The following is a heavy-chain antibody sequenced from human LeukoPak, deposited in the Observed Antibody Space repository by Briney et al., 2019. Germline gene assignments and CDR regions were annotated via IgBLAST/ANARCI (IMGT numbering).Heavy chain of an antibody. CDR1: DFSISSAYY. J-gene: IGHJ3*02. V-gene: IGHV4-38-2*02. CDR3: ARVNSGSLWAFDT. CDR2: IYHSGTT. Sequence: PSETLSLICTVSDFSISSAYYWGWIPPPPGKGLEWIGSIYHSGTTYYSPSLKSRIAISLDTSKNQLSLRLASVTAADTAVYYCARVNSGSLWAFDTWGQGTLVTVSS. D-gene: IGHD2-15*01.